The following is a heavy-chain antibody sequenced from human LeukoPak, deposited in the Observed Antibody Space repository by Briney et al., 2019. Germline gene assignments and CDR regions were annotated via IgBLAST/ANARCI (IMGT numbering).Heavy chain of an antibody. D-gene: IGHD3-22*01. CDR1: GGSISSYY. J-gene: IGHJ5*02. Sequence: SETLSLTCTVSGGSISSYYWSWIRQPPGKGLEWIGYIYYSGSTNYNPSLKSRVTISVDTSKNQFSLKLSSVTAADTAVYYCASSYYYDSSGYENWLDPWGQGTLVTVSS. V-gene: IGHV4-59*08. CDR3: ASSYYYDSSGYENWLDP. CDR2: IYYSGST.